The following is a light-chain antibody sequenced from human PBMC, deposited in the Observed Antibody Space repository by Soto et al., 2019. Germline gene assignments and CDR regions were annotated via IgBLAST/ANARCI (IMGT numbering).Light chain of an antibody. CDR3: AAWDDSLRGYV. CDR2: EGH. Sequence: QSALAQPASVSGSPGQSITISCTGTSGFVGSFSLVSWYQQHPGKAPKVMISEGHRRPSGVPDRFSGSTSVNSASLTISGLQADDEADYYCAAWDDSLRGYVFGTGTKVTV. V-gene: IGLV2-23*01. J-gene: IGLJ1*01. CDR1: SGFVGSFSL.